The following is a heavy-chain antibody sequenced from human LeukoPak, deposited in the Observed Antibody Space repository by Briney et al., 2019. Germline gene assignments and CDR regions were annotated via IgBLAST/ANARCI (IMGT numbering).Heavy chain of an antibody. V-gene: IGHV3-30-3*01. CDR1: GFTFSSYA. D-gene: IGHD2-8*02. J-gene: IGHJ6*03. CDR3: ARDGNSGGVLPPNYMDV. CDR2: ISYDGSNK. Sequence: QSGGSLRLSCAASGFTFSSYAMHWVRQAPGKGLEWVAVISYDGSNKYYADSVKGRFTISRDNSKNTLYLQMNSLRAEDTAVYYCARDGNSGGVLPPNYMDVWGKGTTVTVSS.